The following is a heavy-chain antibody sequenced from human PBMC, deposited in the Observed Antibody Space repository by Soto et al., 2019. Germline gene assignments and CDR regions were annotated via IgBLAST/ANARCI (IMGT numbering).Heavy chain of an antibody. D-gene: IGHD2-21*02. Sequence: EVQLVESGGGLVQPGGSLRLSCAVSGFTFGSYWMNWVRLIPGKGLEWVAYIKPDGSATYYVDSVKGRFTISRDNAKNSLYLQMNSLIVEDTSVYYWARAGYCGPGCYYYLDYWGQGTLVTVSS. CDR3: ARAGYCGPGCYYYLDY. CDR1: GFTFGSYW. V-gene: IGHV3-7*01. J-gene: IGHJ4*02. CDR2: IKPDGSAT.